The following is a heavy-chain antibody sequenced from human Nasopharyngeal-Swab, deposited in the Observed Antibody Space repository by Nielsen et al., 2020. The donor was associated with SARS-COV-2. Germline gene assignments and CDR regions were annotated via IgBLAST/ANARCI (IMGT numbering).Heavy chain of an antibody. V-gene: IGHV5-51*01. CDR3: ARRDYGDYSGWFDP. Sequence: VRQMPGKGLEWMGFIYPGDSDTRYSPSFRGQVAISADKSINTAYLQWSSLKASDTAMYYCARRDYGDYSGWFDPWAREPWSPSPQ. CDR2: IYPGDSDT. J-gene: IGHJ5*02. D-gene: IGHD4-17*01.